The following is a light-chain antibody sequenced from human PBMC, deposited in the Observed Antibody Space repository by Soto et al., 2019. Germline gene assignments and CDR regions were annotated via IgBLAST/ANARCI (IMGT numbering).Light chain of an antibody. CDR1: QPISTS. J-gene: IGKJ4*01. Sequence: DIQVTPSPPNLSASLGDRVIITGRAGQPISTSLHWFQQKPGKAPELLIYAVSNLQPGVPSRFSGRGTGTEFTLIINSLHPDDIAVYYCQQRYSTPLTFCGGTKVQIK. CDR2: AVS. CDR3: QQRYSTPLT. V-gene: IGKV1-39*01.